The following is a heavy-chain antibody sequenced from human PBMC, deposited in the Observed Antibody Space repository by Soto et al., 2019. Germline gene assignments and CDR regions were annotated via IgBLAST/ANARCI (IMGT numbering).Heavy chain of an antibody. Sequence: GGSLRLSCAASGFTFSSYAMSWVRQAPGKGLEWVSAISGSGGSTYYADSVKGRFTISRDNSKNTLYLQMNSLRAEDTAVYYCAKVLPGTGEQWLVYDYYYGMDVWGQGTTVTVSS. J-gene: IGHJ6*02. CDR2: ISGSGGST. CDR3: AKVLPGTGEQWLVYDYYYGMDV. D-gene: IGHD6-19*01. CDR1: GFTFSSYA. V-gene: IGHV3-23*01.